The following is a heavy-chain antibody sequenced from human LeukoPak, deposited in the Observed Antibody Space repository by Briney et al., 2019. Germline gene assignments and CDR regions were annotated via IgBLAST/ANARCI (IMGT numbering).Heavy chain of an antibody. CDR3: ARAEAAVLDY. J-gene: IGHJ4*02. V-gene: IGHV4-59*01. CDR2: IYYSGST. Sequence: SETLSLTCTVSGGSISSYYWSWIRQPPGKGLEWIGYIYYSGSTNHNPSLKSRVTISVDTSKNQFSLKLSSVTAADTTVYYCARAEAAVLDYWGQGTLVTVSS. D-gene: IGHD6-13*01. CDR1: GGSISSYY.